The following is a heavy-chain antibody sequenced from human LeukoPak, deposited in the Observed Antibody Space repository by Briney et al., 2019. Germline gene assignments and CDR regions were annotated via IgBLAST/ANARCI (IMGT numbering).Heavy chain of an antibody. CDR1: GFTFSSYA. D-gene: IGHD3-10*01. J-gene: IGHJ4*02. CDR3: AKDYEGVRGVRIDY. V-gene: IGHV3-23*01. Sequence: GGSLRLSCAASGFTFSSYAMSWVRQAPGKGLGWVSAISGSGGSTYYADSVKGRFTISRDNSKNTLYLQMNSLRAEDTAVYYCAKDYEGVRGVRIDYWGQGTLVTVSS. CDR2: ISGSGGST.